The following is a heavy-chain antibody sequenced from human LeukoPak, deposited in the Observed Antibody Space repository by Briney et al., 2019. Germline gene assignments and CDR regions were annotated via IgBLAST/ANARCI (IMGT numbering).Heavy chain of an antibody. J-gene: IGHJ5*02. CDR1: GFTFSSYA. CDR3: ARYEYSSRRFDP. Sequence: GGSLRLSCAASGFTFSSYAMSWVRQAPGKGLEWVSAISGSGGSTYYADSVKGRFTISRDNSKNTLYLQMNSPRAEDTAVYYCARYEYSSRRFDPWGQGTLVTVSS. CDR2: ISGSGGST. V-gene: IGHV3-23*01. D-gene: IGHD6-13*01.